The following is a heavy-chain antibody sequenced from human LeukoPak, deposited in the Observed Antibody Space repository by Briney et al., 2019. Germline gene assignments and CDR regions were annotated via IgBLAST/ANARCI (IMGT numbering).Heavy chain of an antibody. CDR3: ARDPYYYDSSGYYSSYYFDY. Sequence: ASVKVSCKASGYTFTSYGISWVRQAPGQGLEWMGWISVYNANTNYAQKFQGRVTMTRDMSTSTVYMELSSLRSEDTAVYYCARDPYYYDSSGYYSSYYFDYWGQGTLVTVSS. CDR1: GYTFTSYG. J-gene: IGHJ4*02. V-gene: IGHV1-18*01. D-gene: IGHD3-22*01. CDR2: ISVYNANT.